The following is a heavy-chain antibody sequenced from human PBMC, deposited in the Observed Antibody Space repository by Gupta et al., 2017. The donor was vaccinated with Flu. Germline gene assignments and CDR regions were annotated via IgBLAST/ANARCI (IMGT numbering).Heavy chain of an antibody. Sequence: QVQLQQWGAGLFKPSETLSLTCAVYGRSFSGYYWSWIRQPPGKGLEWIGEINHSGSTNYNPSLKSRVTISVDTSKNQFSLKLSSVTAADTAVYYCARGLGSSSRHRGDYFDYWGQGTLVTVSS. CDR1: GRSFSGYY. CDR2: INHSGST. J-gene: IGHJ4*02. CDR3: ARGLGSSSRHRGDYFDY. V-gene: IGHV4-34*01. D-gene: IGHD6-6*01.